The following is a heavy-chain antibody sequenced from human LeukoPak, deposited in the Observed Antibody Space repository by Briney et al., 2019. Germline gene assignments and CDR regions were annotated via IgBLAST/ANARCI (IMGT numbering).Heavy chain of an antibody. CDR1: GFTFSSYG. CDR2: IRYDGSNK. V-gene: IGHV3-30*02. Sequence: PGGSLRLSCAASGFTFSSYGMHWVRQAPGKGLEWVAFIRYDGSNKYYADSVKGRFTISRDNSKNTLYLQMNSLRAEDTAVYYCAKGLRSLEWSVIDYWGQGTLVTVSS. CDR3: AKGLRSLEWSVIDY. D-gene: IGHD3-3*01. J-gene: IGHJ4*02.